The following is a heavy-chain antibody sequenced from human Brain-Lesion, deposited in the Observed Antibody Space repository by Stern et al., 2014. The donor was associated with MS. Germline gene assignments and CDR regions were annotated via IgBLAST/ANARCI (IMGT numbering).Heavy chain of an antibody. J-gene: IGHJ4*02. CDR3: ARRRQYYYGSGDY. V-gene: IGHV1-8*01. CDR1: GYTFTSYD. Sequence: QVQLVEPGAEVKKPGASVKVSCKASGYTFTSYDVTWVRQAPGQGLEWTGWMNPDSGNIGYAQKFQGRVIMTRSTSISTAYMELTSLRSEDTAVYYCARRRQYYYGSGDYWGQGTLVTVSS. CDR2: MNPDSGNI. D-gene: IGHD3-10*01.